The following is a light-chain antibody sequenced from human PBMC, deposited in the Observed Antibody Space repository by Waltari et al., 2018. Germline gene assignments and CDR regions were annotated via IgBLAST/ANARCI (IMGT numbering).Light chain of an antibody. CDR1: SLRSYY. Sequence: SSELTQDPAVSVALGQTVRITCQGDSLRSYYASWYQQKTGQAPVLVIYGKNNRPSVIPDLFSGSSSGNTASLTITGAQAEDDADYYCNSRDSSGNHPSFGGGTKLTVL. CDR3: NSRDSSGNHPS. V-gene: IGLV3-19*01. CDR2: GKN. J-gene: IGLJ3*02.